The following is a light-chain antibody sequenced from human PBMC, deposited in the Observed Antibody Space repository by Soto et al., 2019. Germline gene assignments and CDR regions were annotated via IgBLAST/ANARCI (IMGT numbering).Light chain of an antibody. CDR1: ESISRH. V-gene: IGKV1-39*01. CDR2: AAS. J-gene: IGKJ5*01. Sequence: DIQMTQSPSSLSASVGDRVTITCRASESISRHLHWYQQKPGKAPKLLIYAASSLQNGVPSRFSGSGSGTDFTLTISNLQPEDFANYYCQQSYSTLSITFGQGTRLEIK. CDR3: QQSYSTLSIT.